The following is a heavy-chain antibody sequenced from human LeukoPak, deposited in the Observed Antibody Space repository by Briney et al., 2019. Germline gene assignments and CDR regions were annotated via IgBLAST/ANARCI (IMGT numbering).Heavy chain of an antibody. J-gene: IGHJ4*02. D-gene: IGHD3-22*01. CDR3: ARDPLYDSSGYCDY. CDR1: GFTFSNAW. Sequence: GGSLRLSCAASGFTFSNAWMNWVRQAPGKGLEWVGRIKSKTDGGTTDYAAPVKGRFTISRDDSKNTLYLQMNSLRAEDTAVYYCARDPLYDSSGYCDYWGQGTLVTVSS. CDR2: IKSKTDGGTT. V-gene: IGHV3-15*07.